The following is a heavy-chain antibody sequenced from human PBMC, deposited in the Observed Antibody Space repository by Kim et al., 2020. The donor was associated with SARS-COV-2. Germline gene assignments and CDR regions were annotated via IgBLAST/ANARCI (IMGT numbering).Heavy chain of an antibody. J-gene: IGHJ6*02. CDR3: AKRYSYGFYYYGMDV. CDR1: GFTFSSYA. Sequence: GGSLRLSCAASGFTFSSYAMSWVRQAPGKGLEWVSAISGSGGSTYYADSVKGRFTISRDNSKNTLYLQMNSLRAEDTAVYYCAKRYSYGFYYYGMDVWGQGTTVTVSS. V-gene: IGHV3-23*01. D-gene: IGHD5-18*01. CDR2: ISGSGGST.